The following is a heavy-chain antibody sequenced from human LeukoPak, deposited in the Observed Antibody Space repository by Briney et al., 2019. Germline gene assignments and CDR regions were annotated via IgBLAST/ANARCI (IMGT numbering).Heavy chain of an antibody. V-gene: IGHV4-59*08. CDR3: ARHFPLWFGDAFDY. CDR2: IYYSGST. Sequence: SETLSLTCTVSGGSISSYYWSWIRQPPGKGLEWIGYIYYSGSTNYNPSFQSRVTISVDTSKNQFSLKLSSVTAADTAVYYCARHFPLWFGDAFDYWGQGTLVTVSS. D-gene: IGHD3-10*01. CDR1: GGSISSYY. J-gene: IGHJ4*02.